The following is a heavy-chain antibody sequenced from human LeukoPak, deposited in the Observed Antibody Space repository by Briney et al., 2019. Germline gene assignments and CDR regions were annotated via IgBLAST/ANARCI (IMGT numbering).Heavy chain of an antibody. Sequence: AAVKDSCKASGYTFTSYGISWVRQAPGQGLEWMGLISAYNGNTNYAQKLQGRVTMTTDTSTSTAYMELRRLRSDDTAVYYCARARINWNYDYWGQGTLVTVSS. D-gene: IGHD1-1*01. J-gene: IGHJ4*02. CDR1: GYTFTSYG. CDR3: ARARINWNYDY. V-gene: IGHV1-18*01. CDR2: ISAYNGNT.